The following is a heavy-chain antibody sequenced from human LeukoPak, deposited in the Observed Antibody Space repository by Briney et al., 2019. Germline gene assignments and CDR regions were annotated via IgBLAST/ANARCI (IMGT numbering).Heavy chain of an antibody. V-gene: IGHV3-30*18. CDR2: ISYDGRSK. Sequence: GGSLRLSCAASGFTFSNFGMHLVRQAPGKGLEWVAVISYDGRSKYYADSVKGRFTISRDNSKNTLYLQMNSLRAEDTAVYYCAKVDQQLVRDYYYYGMDVWGQGTTVTVSS. CDR1: GFTFSNFG. J-gene: IGHJ6*02. D-gene: IGHD6-13*01. CDR3: AKVDQQLVRDYYYYGMDV.